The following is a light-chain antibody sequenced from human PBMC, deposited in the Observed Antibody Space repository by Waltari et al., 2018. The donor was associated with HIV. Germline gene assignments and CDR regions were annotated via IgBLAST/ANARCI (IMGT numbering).Light chain of an antibody. Sequence: SALTQPASVSGSPGQPITIPCTGTRRDVGNYNLVPWYQQHPGKAPKLIIYEAIKRPSGVSDRISGSKSASPASLTISGLQADDEADYFCSSYGGSSIWLFGGGTKLTVL. CDR1: RRDVGNYNL. CDR3: SSYGGSSIWL. CDR2: EAI. J-gene: IGLJ2*01. V-gene: IGLV2-23*01.